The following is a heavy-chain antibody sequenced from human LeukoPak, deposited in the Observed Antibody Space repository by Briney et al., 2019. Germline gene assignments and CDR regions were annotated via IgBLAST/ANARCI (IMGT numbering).Heavy chain of an antibody. CDR2: ISSSGSTI. D-gene: IGHD6-19*01. V-gene: IGHV3-48*03. CDR3: AMRAVASTEPDY. Sequence: RSGGSLRLSCAASGFTFSSYEMHWVRQAPGKGLEWVSYISSSGSTIYYADSVKGRFTISRDNAKNSLYLQMNSLRAEDTAVYYCAMRAVASTEPDYWGQGTLVTVS. J-gene: IGHJ4*02. CDR1: GFTFSSYE.